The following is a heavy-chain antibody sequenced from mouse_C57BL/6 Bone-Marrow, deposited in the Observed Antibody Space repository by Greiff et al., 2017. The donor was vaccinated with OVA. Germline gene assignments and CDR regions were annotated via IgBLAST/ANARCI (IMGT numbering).Heavy chain of an antibody. Sequence: QVQLKESGAELVMPGASVKLSCKASGYTFTSYWMHWVKQRPGQGLEWIGEIDPSDSYTNYNQKFKGKSTLTVDKSSSTAYMQLSSLTSEDSAVYYCARNYGSSYFDYWGQGTTLTVSS. CDR2: IDPSDSYT. J-gene: IGHJ2*01. CDR3: ARNYGSSYFDY. CDR1: GYTFTSYW. V-gene: IGHV1-69*01. D-gene: IGHD1-1*01.